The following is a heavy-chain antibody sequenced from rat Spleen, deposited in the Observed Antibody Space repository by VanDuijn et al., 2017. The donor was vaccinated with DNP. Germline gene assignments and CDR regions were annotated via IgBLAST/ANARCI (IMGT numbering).Heavy chain of an antibody. J-gene: IGHJ3*01. V-gene: IGHV2-63*01. CDR1: GFSLTGYS. Sequence: QVQLKESGPGLVQPSQTLSLTCTVSGFSLTGYSVYWVRQPSGQGLEWMGRMKYNGDTSYNSALKSRLSISRDTSKNQVFLKMNSLQTDDTGTYYCTRDIHTTGITPFAYWGQGTLVTVSS. CDR2: MKYNGDT. CDR3: TRDIHTTGITPFAY. D-gene: IGHD1-9*01.